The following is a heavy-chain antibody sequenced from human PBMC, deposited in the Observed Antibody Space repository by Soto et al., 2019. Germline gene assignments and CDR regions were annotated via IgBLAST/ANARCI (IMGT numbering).Heavy chain of an antibody. V-gene: IGHV1-69*01. J-gene: IGHJ4*02. CDR1: GGTFSSHV. CDR3: ARDLEFRDGTISHLDY. CDR2: IMPIIGTA. D-gene: IGHD3-10*01. Sequence: QVQLVQSGAEVKKHGSSVKVSCKASGGTFSSHVFNWVRQAPGQGLEWMGGIMPIIGTANYAQKFQGRVTITADESTSTAYMELSSLRSEDTAVYYCARDLEFRDGTISHLDYWGQGTLVTVSS.